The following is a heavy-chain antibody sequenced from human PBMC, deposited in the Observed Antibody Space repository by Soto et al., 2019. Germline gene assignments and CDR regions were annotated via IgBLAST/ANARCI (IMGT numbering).Heavy chain of an antibody. CDR1: GFTFSSYA. V-gene: IGHV3-23*01. Sequence: EVQLLESGGGLVQPGGSLRLSCAASGFTFSSYAMSWVRQAPGKGLEWVSAISGSGGSTYYADSVKGRFTISRDNSKNTLYLQMNSLRAEDTAVYYCAKGWDIVVVPAALNWFDPWGQGTLVTVSS. CDR3: AKGWDIVVVPAALNWFDP. CDR2: ISGSGGST. J-gene: IGHJ5*02. D-gene: IGHD2-2*01.